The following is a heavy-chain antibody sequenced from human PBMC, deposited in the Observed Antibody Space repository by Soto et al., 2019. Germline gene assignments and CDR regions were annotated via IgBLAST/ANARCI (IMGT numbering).Heavy chain of an antibody. Sequence: EVQLLESGGGLVQPGGSLRLSCAASGFTFSSYAMNWVRQAPGQGLEWVSTVSDSGGSTYYADSVQGRFTISRDNSKNTMFLHMNSLGAEDTAIYYCGRTIVGGVVHAFDFWGQGTLVTVSS. V-gene: IGHV3-23*01. CDR1: GFTFSSYA. D-gene: IGHD1-26*01. J-gene: IGHJ4*02. CDR3: GRTIVGGVVHAFDF. CDR2: VSDSGGST.